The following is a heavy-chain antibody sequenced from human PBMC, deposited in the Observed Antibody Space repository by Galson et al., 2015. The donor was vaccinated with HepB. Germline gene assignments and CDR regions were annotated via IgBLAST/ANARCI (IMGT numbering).Heavy chain of an antibody. V-gene: IGHV6-1*01. J-gene: IGHJ4*02. Sequence: CAISGDSVSGNSAAWNWIRQSPSRGLEWLGRTYYRSKWYNGYAVSVESRITINSDTSKNQFSLQLNSVTAEDTAVYYCARGDSGFDSWGQGTLVTVSS. D-gene: IGHD1-26*01. CDR3: ARGDSGFDS. CDR2: TYYRSKWYN. CDR1: GDSVSGNSAA.